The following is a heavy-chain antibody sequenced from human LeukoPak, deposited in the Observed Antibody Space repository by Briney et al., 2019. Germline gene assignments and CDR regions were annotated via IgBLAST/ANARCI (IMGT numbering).Heavy chain of an antibody. Sequence: GGSLRLSCAASGFTFSNYGMHWVRQAPGKGLERVAVIWYDGSNKYYSDSVRGRFTISRDNSKNTLYLQMNSLRAEDTAVYYCARGYDYGDYGVVEWGQGTLVTVSS. V-gene: IGHV3-33*01. CDR2: IWYDGSNK. CDR1: GFTFSNYG. D-gene: IGHD4-17*01. CDR3: ARGYDYGDYGVVE. J-gene: IGHJ4*02.